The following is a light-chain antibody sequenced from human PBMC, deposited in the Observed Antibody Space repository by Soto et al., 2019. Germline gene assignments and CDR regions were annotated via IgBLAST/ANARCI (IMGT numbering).Light chain of an antibody. CDR3: TSYAGSNTVV. J-gene: IGLJ2*01. CDR2: EVT. V-gene: IGLV2-8*01. Sequence: QSALTQPPSASGSPGQSVTISCTGSSSDVGGYKYVSWYQQHPGKVPKLMIYEVTKRPSGVPDRFSGSKSGNTASLTVSGLQAEDEAEYYCTSYAGSNTVVFGGGTKLTVL. CDR1: SSDVGGYKY.